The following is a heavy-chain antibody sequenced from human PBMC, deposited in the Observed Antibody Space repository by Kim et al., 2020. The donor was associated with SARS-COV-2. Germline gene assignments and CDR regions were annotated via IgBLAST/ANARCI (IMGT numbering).Heavy chain of an antibody. CDR2: IESKADGWAT. V-gene: IGHV3-15*04. J-gene: IGHJ1*01. CDR3: APGGHTFGD. Sequence: GGSLRLSCAVSGITVTNTWMRWVRQTPGKGVEWLGRIESKADGWATVVAAPVKDRFSISRDDSKNTLRLQLDRLRTEDTAVYSCAPGGHTFGDWGQGTLV. CDR1: GITVTNTW. D-gene: IGHD3-16*01.